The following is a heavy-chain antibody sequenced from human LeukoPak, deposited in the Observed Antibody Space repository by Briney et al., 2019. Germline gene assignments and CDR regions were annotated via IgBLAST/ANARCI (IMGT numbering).Heavy chain of an antibody. CDR2: IFYSGST. CDR3: ARDNWGKDY. V-gene: IGHV4-4*01. D-gene: IGHD7-27*01. CDR1: GFTFSNAW. Sequence: GSLRLSCAASGFTFSNAWMSWVRQPPGKGLEWIGSIFYSGSTYYNPSLRTRVTISVDTSKNQFSLKLSSVTAADTAVYFCARDNWGKDYWGQGTLVTVSS. J-gene: IGHJ4*02.